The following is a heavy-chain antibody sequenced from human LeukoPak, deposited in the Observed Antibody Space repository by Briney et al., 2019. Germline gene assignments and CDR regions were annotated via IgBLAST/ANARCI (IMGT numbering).Heavy chain of an antibody. CDR2: IYPGDSDT. Sequence: GESLKISCTGSGYSFTNHWIGWVRQMPGKGLELMGTIYPGDSDTIYSPSFQGQVTISADKSISTAYLQWSSLKASDSAMYYCATNTMFRGIHAFDIWGQGTMVTVSS. V-gene: IGHV5-51*01. J-gene: IGHJ3*02. CDR3: ATNTMFRGIHAFDI. D-gene: IGHD3-10*01. CDR1: GYSFTNHW.